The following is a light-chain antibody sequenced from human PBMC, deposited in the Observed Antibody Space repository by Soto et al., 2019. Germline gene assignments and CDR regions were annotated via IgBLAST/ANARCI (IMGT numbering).Light chain of an antibody. CDR3: SSYTTSITWV. J-gene: IGLJ3*02. CDR2: EVT. CDR1: SSDVGGYNY. Sequence: QSALTQPASVSGSPGQSITISCTGTSSDVGGYNYFSWYQQYPGKAPKLMVYEVTNRPSGVSNRFSGSKSGNTASLTISGLQAEDEADYYCSSYTTSITWVFGGGTKVTVL. V-gene: IGLV2-14*01.